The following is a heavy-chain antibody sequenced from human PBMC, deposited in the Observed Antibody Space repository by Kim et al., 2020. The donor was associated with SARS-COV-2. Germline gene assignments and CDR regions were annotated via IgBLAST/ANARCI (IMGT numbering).Heavy chain of an antibody. V-gene: IGHV3-21*01. CDR3: ARFKAAAAGQKTYFDY. CDR1: GFTFSSYS. Sequence: GGSLRLSCAASGFTFSSYSMNWVRQAPGKGLEWVSSISSSSSYIYYADSVKGRFTISRDNAKNSLYLQMNSLRAEDTAVYYCARFKAAAAGQKTYFDYWGQGTLVTVSS. D-gene: IGHD6-13*01. CDR2: ISSSSSYI. J-gene: IGHJ4*02.